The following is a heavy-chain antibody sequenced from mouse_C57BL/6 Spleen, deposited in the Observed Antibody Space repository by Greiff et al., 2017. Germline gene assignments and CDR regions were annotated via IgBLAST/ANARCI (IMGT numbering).Heavy chain of an antibody. J-gene: IGHJ1*03. V-gene: IGHV1-78*01. CDR3: ARDIDGSSYDWYFDV. Sequence: QVQLQQSDAELVKPGASVKISCKVSGYTFTDHTIHWMKQRPEQGLEWIGYIYPRDGSTKYNEKFKGKATLTADKSSSTAYMQLNSLTSEDSAVYFCARDIDGSSYDWYFDVWGTGTTVTVSS. CDR2: IYPRDGST. CDR1: GYTFTDHT. D-gene: IGHD1-1*01.